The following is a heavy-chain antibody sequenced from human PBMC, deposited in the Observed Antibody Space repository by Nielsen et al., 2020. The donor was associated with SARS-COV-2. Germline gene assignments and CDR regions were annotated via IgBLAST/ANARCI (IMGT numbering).Heavy chain of an antibody. J-gene: IGHJ4*02. D-gene: IGHD1-1*01. CDR1: GASFGSYG. CDR2: ISAFNGNT. Sequence: ASVKVSCKASGASFGSYGISWVRQAPGQGLEWMGWISAFNGNTNYAQKFRGRVTLTTDTSTSTAYMELRSLTSDDAAVYYCARHERRNWNDIDYWGQGTLITVAS. V-gene: IGHV1-18*01. CDR3: ARHERRNWNDIDY.